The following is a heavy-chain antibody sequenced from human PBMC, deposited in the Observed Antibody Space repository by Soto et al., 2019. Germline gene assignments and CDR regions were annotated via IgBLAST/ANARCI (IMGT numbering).Heavy chain of an antibody. Sequence: SATLSLTCRVSGAYISDFSRSWLRQHAGKGLEWIVSITMNGNTQKNPSFKSRVTISVDTSKNQVSLVLRSVTAADTAVYYCARQYITSFGVLKSRLALDYFDFWGQAALVTVSS. V-gene: IGHV4-4*07. CDR2: ITMNGNT. J-gene: IGHJ4*02. CDR3: ARQYITSFGVLKSRLALDYFDF. CDR1: GAYISDFS. D-gene: IGHD3-3*01.